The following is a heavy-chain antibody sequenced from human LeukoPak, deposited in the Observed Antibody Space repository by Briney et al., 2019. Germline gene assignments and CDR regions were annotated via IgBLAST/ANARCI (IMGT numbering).Heavy chain of an antibody. CDR3: AKDFLAYCGGDCYSYFDY. Sequence: GGSLRLSCAASGVTLSSYAMSWARQAPGKGLEWVSGISSSGSGGNTYYADSVKGRFTISRDNSKNTLYLQMNSLRAEDTAVYYCAKDFLAYCGGDCYSYFDYWGQGTLVTVSS. CDR2: ISSSGSGGNT. CDR1: GVTLSSYA. D-gene: IGHD2-21*02. V-gene: IGHV3-23*01. J-gene: IGHJ4*02.